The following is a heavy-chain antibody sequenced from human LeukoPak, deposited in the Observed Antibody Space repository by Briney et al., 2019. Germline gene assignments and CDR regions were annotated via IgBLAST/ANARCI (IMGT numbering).Heavy chain of an antibody. CDR3: ARDRSWGSQCYFDY. CDR2: IYGGGST. CDR1: GFTVSNYY. V-gene: IGHV3-53*01. Sequence: PGGSLRLSCAASGFTVSNYYMSWVRQAPGKGLGWVSIIYGGGSTSYADSVRGRFTISRDTSKNTLYLQMNSLRAEDTAVYYCARDRSWGSQCYFDYWGQGTLVTVSS. D-gene: IGHD7-27*01. J-gene: IGHJ4*02.